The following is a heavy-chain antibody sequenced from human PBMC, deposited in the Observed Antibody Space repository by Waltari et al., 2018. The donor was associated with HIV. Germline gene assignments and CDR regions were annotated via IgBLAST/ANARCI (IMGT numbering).Heavy chain of an antibody. J-gene: IGHJ1*01. D-gene: IGHD5-12*01. CDR2: MFHSGST. V-gene: IGHV4-38-2*02. CDR1: GYAFRRVFY. CDR3: ARAQENSGGLAFQL. Sequence: QVKLQESGPGLVRPSETLSLHCNVSGYAFRRVFYWAWVRRPRGKGLEWIGSMFHSGSTYYNPSLKSRVTMSIDVTKNRFSLSLKSVTATDTALYYCARAQENSGGLAFQLWGLGTLVTVSS.